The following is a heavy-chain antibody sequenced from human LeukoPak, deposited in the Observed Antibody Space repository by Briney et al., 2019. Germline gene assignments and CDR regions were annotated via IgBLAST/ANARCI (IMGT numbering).Heavy chain of an antibody. D-gene: IGHD6-13*01. J-gene: IGHJ5*02. CDR2: IYTSGST. CDR3: ARGISAAAKNWFDP. Sequence: SETLSLTCTVSGGSISSGGYYWRWFRQPAGKGLEWLGRIYTSGSTNYNPSLKSRVTISVDTSKSQFSLKLSSVTAADTAVYYCARGISAAAKNWFDPWGQGTLVTVSS. CDR1: GGSISSGGYY. V-gene: IGHV4-61*02.